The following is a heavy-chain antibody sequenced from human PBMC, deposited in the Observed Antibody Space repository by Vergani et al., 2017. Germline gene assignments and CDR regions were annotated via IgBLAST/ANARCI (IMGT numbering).Heavy chain of an antibody. CDR3: ARGVAAAGTAFDY. CDR1: GGSISSGGYY. J-gene: IGHJ4*02. V-gene: IGHV4-61*08. CDR2: IYYSGST. Sequence: QVQLQESGPGLVKPSQTLSLTCTVSGGSISSGGYYWSWIRQPPGKGLEWIGYIYYSGSTNYNPSLKSRVTISVDTSKNQFSLKLSSVTAADTAVYYCARGVAAAGTAFDYWGQGTLVTVSS. D-gene: IGHD6-13*01.